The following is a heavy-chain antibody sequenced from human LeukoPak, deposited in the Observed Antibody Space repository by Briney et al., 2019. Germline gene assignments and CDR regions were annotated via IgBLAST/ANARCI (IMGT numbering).Heavy chain of an antibody. CDR2: IYYSGST. Sequence: SETLSLTCTVSGGSISSYYWSWIRQPPGKGLEWIVYIYYSGSTNYNPSLKSRVTISVDTSKNQFSLKLSSVTAADTAVYYCARGDRYNWNDDYFDYWGQGTLVTVSS. CDR1: GGSISSYY. CDR3: ARGDRYNWNDDYFDY. D-gene: IGHD1-20*01. V-gene: IGHV4-59*01. J-gene: IGHJ4*02.